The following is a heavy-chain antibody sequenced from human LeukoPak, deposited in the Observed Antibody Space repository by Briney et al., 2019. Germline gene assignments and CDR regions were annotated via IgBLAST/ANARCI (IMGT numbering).Heavy chain of an antibody. CDR1: GYSLTTYW. J-gene: IGHJ5*02. Sequence: GESLKISCKGSGYSLTTYWIGWVRQMPGKGLEWMGLIYPGNSDTRYSPSFQGQGTFSADKPIDTAYLQWNSLQASDTAIYYCARNGAAGTPNRFFNWFDPWGQGTLVTVSS. CDR3: ARNGAAGTPNRFFNWFDP. D-gene: IGHD6-13*01. CDR2: IYPGNSDT. V-gene: IGHV5-51*04.